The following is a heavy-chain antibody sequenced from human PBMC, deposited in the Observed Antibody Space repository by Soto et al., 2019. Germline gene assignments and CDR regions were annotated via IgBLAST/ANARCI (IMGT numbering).Heavy chain of an antibody. CDR2: IYYSGST. D-gene: IGHD6-13*01. CDR3: ARDRGSRSAWYYFDS. J-gene: IGHJ4*02. Sequence: QVQLQESGPGLVKPSETLSLTCTVSGGSISSYYWSWIRQPPGKGLEWIGYIYYSGSTNYDPSLKSGVNISVDTSKNQSSLKLSSVTAADTAVYYCARDRGSRSAWYYFDSWGQGTLVTVSS. V-gene: IGHV4-59*01. CDR1: GGSISSYY.